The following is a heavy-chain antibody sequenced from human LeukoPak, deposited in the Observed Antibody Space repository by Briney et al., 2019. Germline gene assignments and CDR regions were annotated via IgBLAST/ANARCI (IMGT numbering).Heavy chain of an antibody. Sequence: SETLSLTCAVSGGSFSGYYWSWIRQSPGKGLEWIAEIHYKGATSHKPSLESRVTISGDTSKNQIPLKVTSVTAADTAVYYCARGILGSFYFDVWGRGTLVTVSS. J-gene: IGHJ2*01. V-gene: IGHV4-34*01. D-gene: IGHD3-3*01. CDR2: IHYKGAT. CDR1: GGSFSGYY. CDR3: ARGILGSFYFDV.